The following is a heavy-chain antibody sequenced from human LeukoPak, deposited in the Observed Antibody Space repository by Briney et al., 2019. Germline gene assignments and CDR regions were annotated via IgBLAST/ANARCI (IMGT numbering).Heavy chain of an antibody. CDR2: ISAYNGNT. Sequence: ASVKVSCKASGYTFTSYGISWVRQAPGQGLEWMGWISAYNGNTNYAQKLQGRVTMTTDTSTSTAYMELRSLRSDDTAVYYCARTVVSGNYYYYGMDVWGQGTTVTVSS. J-gene: IGHJ6*02. CDR1: GYTFTSYG. D-gene: IGHD4-23*01. CDR3: ARTVVSGNYYYYGMDV. V-gene: IGHV1-18*01.